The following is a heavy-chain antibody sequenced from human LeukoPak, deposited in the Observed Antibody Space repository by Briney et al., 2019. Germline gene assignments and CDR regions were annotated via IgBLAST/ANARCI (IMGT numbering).Heavy chain of an antibody. J-gene: IGHJ2*01. D-gene: IGHD3-10*01. CDR2: VGTTGDT. Sequence: PGGSLRLSCVASGFTLSRYDMHWIRQVTGKGLQWVSGVGTTGDTYLVDSVKGRFTVSRESAKNSLYLQMNSLSAGDTAIYYCVRSEYALGSYRYFDVWGRGTLVTVSS. CDR1: GFTLSRYD. V-gene: IGHV3-13*01. CDR3: VRSEYALGSYRYFDV.